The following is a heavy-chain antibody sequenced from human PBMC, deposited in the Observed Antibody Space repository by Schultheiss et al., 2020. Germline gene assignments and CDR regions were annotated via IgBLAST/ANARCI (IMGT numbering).Heavy chain of an antibody. J-gene: IGHJ6*02. Sequence: GSLRLSCAASGFAFSSYSMSWVRQAPGKGLEWVGRIKSKTDGGTTDYAAPVKGRFTISRDDSKNTLYLQMNSLKTEDTAIYYCTTDPTVPAAILGYYYYGMDVWGQGTTVNVSS. CDR3: TTDPTVPAAILGYYYYGMDV. D-gene: IGHD2-2*02. CDR2: IKSKTDGGTT. CDR1: GFAFSSYS. V-gene: IGHV3-15*01.